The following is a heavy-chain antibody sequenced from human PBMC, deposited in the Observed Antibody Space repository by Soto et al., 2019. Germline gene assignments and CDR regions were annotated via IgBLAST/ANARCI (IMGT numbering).Heavy chain of an antibody. D-gene: IGHD2-2*01. V-gene: IGHV1-46*01. CDR3: ARDSLPAAVWAHKTNDYGMDV. CDR1: GYTFTSYY. CDR2: ISPSGGST. Sequence: ASVKVSCKASGYTFTSYYMHWVRQAPGQGLEWMGIISPSGGSTSYAQKFQGRVTMTRDTSTSTVYMELSSLRSEDTAVYYCARDSLPAAVWAHKTNDYGMDVWGQGTTVTVSS. J-gene: IGHJ6*02.